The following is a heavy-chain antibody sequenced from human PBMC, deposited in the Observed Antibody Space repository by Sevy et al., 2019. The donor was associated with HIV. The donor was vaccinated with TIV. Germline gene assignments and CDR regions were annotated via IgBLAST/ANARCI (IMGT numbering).Heavy chain of an antibody. CDR2: FYYTGSA. V-gene: IGHV4-39*01. CDR3: ARKGNGYNQFYFAH. CDR1: GGSISSSSYQ. J-gene: IGHJ4*02. D-gene: IGHD5-12*01. Sequence: SETLSLTCSISGGSISSSSYQWGWIRQPPGKGLEWIGTFYYTGSAYYSPSLKRRVTISGDTSNNQFSLRLTSVTAADTAMYYCARKGNGYNQFYFAHWGQGTLVTVSS.